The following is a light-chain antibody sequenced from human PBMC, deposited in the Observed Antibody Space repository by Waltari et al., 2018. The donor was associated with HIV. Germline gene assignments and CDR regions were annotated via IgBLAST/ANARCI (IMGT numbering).Light chain of an antibody. CDR2: WAS. V-gene: IGKV4-1*01. J-gene: IGKJ1*01. CDR1: QSVLSSSNNKNH. Sequence: DIVITQSPDSLAVSLVGRAPITCTSSQSVLSSSNNKNHLAWYQQKPGQPPKLLFYWASIREVGVPDRFTGSGSGTIFNLTVSSLQADDVAVYYCQQFFSFPRTFGQGTKVEI. CDR3: QQFFSFPRT.